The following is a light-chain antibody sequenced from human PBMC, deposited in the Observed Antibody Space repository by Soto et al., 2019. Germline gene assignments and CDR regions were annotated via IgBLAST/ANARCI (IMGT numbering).Light chain of an antibody. V-gene: IGKV3-20*01. Sequence: EIVLTQSPGTLSLSPGERATLSCRSSQSVSSSYLAWYQQKPGQAPRLLIYDASSRATGIPDRFSGSGSGTDFTLTIRRLEPEGFAVYYCQQYGSSPTFGQGTKVEIK. CDR3: QQYGSSPT. J-gene: IGKJ1*01. CDR1: QSVSSSY. CDR2: DAS.